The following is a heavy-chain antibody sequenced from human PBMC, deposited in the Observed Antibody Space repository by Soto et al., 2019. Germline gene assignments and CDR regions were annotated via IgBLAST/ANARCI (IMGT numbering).Heavy chain of an antibody. D-gene: IGHD3-10*01. CDR1: GFTFDDYA. Sequence: DVQLVESGGGLVQPGRSLRLSCAASGFTFDDYAMHWVRQAPGKGLEWVSGISWNSGSIGYADSVKGRFTISRDNGKNSLYLQMNSLRAEDTALYYCAKDGGTGAFDIWGQGTMVTLSS. CDR2: ISWNSGSI. CDR3: AKDGGTGAFDI. V-gene: IGHV3-9*01. J-gene: IGHJ3*02.